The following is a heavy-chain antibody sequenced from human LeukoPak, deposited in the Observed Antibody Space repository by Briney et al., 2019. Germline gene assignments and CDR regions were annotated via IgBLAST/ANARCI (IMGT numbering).Heavy chain of an antibody. J-gene: IGHJ4*02. CDR3: ARGYCSGGSCSTFDY. CDR2: INHSGST. Sequence: PSETLSLTCAVYGGSFSGYYWSWIRQPPGKGLDWIGEINHSGSTNYNPSLKSRVTISVDTSKNQFSLKLSSVTAADTAVYYCARGYCSGGSCSTFDYWGQGTLVTVSS. CDR1: GGSFSGYY. D-gene: IGHD2-15*01. V-gene: IGHV4-34*01.